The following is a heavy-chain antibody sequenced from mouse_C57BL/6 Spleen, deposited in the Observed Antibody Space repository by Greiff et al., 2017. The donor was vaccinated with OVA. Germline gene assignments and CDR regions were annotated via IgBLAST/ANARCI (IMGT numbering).Heavy chain of an antibody. J-gene: IGHJ3*01. CDR2: ISSGSSTI. CDR1: GFTFSDYG. D-gene: IGHD1-1*01. CDR3: ASITTVVATEY. Sequence: EVKLVESGGGLVKPGGSLKLSCAASGFTFSDYGMHWVRQAPEKGLEWVAYISSGSSTIYYADTVKGRFTISRDNAKNTLFLQMTSLMSEDTAMYYCASITTVVATEYWGQGTLVTVSA. V-gene: IGHV5-17*01.